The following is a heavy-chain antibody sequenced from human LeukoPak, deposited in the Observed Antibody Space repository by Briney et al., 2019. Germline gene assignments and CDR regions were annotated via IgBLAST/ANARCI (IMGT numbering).Heavy chain of an antibody. Sequence: VASVKVSCKASGYTFTSYDINWVRQATGQGLEWMGWMNPNRGNTGYAQKFRGRVTMTRNTSISTPYMELSSLRSEDTAVYYCAREQSNLFDYWGQGTLVTVSS. J-gene: IGHJ4*02. V-gene: IGHV1-8*01. CDR1: GYTFTSYD. D-gene: IGHD1-14*01. CDR3: AREQSNLFDY. CDR2: MNPNRGNT.